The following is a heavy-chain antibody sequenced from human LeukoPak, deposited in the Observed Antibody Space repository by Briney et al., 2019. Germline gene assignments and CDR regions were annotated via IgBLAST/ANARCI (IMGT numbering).Heavy chain of an antibody. V-gene: IGHV1-46*01. CDR1: GYTFTSYD. CDR2: INPSGGST. Sequence: ASVKVSCKASGYTFTSYDINWVRQAAGQGLEWMGIINPSGGSTSYAQKFQGRVTMTRDTSTSTVYMELSSLRSEDTAVYYCARVPLSGPYSWGQGTLVTVSS. J-gene: IGHJ4*02. CDR3: ARVPLSGPYS. D-gene: IGHD1-26*01.